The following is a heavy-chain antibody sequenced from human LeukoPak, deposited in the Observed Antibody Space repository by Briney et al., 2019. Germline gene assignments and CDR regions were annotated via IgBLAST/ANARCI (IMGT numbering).Heavy chain of an antibody. CDR3: ARVKWFGDAFDI. V-gene: IGHV3-48*03. CDR2: ITADGTNR. D-gene: IGHD3-10*01. J-gene: IGHJ3*02. Sequence: GGSLRLSCAASGFTFSNYEMNWVRQAPGKGLEWVSYITADGTNRYYTDSVRGRFTISRDNAKNSMYLQMSSLRDEDTAVYYCARVKWFGDAFDIWGQGTMVTVSS. CDR1: GFTFSNYE.